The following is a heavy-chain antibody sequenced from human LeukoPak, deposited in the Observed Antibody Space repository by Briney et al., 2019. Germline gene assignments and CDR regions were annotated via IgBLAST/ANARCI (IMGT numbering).Heavy chain of an antibody. V-gene: IGHV3-21*01. Sequence: PGGSLRLSCAASGFTFSSYSMNWVRQAPGKGLEWVSSISRTGGDIYYADSVKGRFTISRDNAKSSLYLQMETPRVEDTAVYYCASPSDSYDTSGYYYWGQGTLVTVSS. CDR1: GFTFSSYS. J-gene: IGHJ4*01. CDR2: ISRTGGDI. D-gene: IGHD3-22*01. CDR3: ASPSDSYDTSGYYY.